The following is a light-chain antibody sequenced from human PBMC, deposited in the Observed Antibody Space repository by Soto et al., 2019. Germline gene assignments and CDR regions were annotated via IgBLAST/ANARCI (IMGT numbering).Light chain of an antibody. CDR2: AAS. V-gene: IGKV1-39*01. CDR3: QQSYSYPWT. J-gene: IGKJ1*01. CDR1: QSISTY. Sequence: DIQMTQSPSSLSASVGDTVTITCGASQSISTYLNWYQQKPGKAPKLLIYAASSLQSGVPSRFGGSGSGTDFTLTISCLQPEDFATYYCQQSYSYPWTFGHGTKVEIK.